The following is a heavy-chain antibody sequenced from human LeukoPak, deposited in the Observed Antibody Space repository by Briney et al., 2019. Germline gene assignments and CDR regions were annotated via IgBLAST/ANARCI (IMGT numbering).Heavy chain of an antibody. D-gene: IGHD6-13*01. V-gene: IGHV1-2*04. CDR1: GYTFTGYY. J-gene: IGHJ3*02. CDR3: ARVESSSWYGDAFDI. CDR2: INPNSGGT. Sequence: ASVKVSCKASGYTFTGYYMHWVRQGPGQGLEWMGWINPNSGGTNYAQKFQGWVTMTRDTSISTAYMELSRLRSDDTAVYYCARVESSSWYGDAFDIWGQGTMVTVSS.